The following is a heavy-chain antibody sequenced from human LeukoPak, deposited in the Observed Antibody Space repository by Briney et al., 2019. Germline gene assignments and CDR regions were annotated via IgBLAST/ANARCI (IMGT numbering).Heavy chain of an antibody. CDR1: GDSVNGYY. D-gene: IGHD4-17*01. V-gene: IGHV4-59*02. J-gene: IGHJ6*03. Sequence: KPSETLSLTCTVSGDSVNGYYWSWIRQPPGKGLEWVGYIYYNGHTNYSPSLESRTTMSIDPSRNQFSLKVRSFTAADTAVYYCARTYGDYQGYMDVWGKGTTVTVSS. CDR3: ARTYGDYQGYMDV. CDR2: IYYNGHT.